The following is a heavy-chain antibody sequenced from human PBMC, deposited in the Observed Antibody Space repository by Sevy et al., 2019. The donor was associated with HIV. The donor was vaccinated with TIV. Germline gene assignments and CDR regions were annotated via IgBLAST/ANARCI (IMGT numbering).Heavy chain of an antibody. V-gene: IGHV1-18*01. CDR1: GYTFSNYG. J-gene: IGHJ5*02. CDR3: ARVRITISYNWFDP. CDR2: ISVYTGNT. Sequence: SSVKVSCKASGYTFSNYGINWVRQAPGQGLEWMGWISVYTGNTYYGESLQGRLTMTTDTSTSTAYMELRSLTSDDTAVYYCARVRITISYNWFDPWGQGTLVTVSS. D-gene: IGHD3-3*01.